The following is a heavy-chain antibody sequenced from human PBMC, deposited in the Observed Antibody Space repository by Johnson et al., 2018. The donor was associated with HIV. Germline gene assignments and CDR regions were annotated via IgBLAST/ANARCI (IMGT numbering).Heavy chain of an antibody. CDR2: ISGSGGST. CDR3: AKDPGWFGEPGDAFDI. Sequence: VQLVESGGGVVQPGTSLTLSCAASGFPFRDSAMHWVRQAPGKGLEWVSAISGSGGSTYYADSVKGRFTISRDNSKNTLYLQMNSLRAEDTAVYYCAKDPGWFGEPGDAFDIWGQGTMVTVSS. D-gene: IGHD3-10*01. V-gene: IGHV3-23*04. J-gene: IGHJ3*02. CDR1: GFPFRDSA.